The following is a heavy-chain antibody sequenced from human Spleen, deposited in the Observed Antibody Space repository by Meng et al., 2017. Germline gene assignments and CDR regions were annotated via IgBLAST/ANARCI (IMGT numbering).Heavy chain of an antibody. V-gene: IGHV4-59*11. CDR3: ASGSGSGWYYFDN. D-gene: IGHD6-19*01. CDR2: IFYSGRP. CDR1: SGTIRSHY. J-gene: IGHJ4*02. Sequence: VHLQESGPGLVKPSETLSLICTVSSGTIRSHYWSWIRQPPGKGLEWIGYIFYSGRPNYSPSLKSRVTISIDTSKNQFSLRLSSVTPADTAMYYCASGSGSGWYYFDNWGQGTLVTVSS.